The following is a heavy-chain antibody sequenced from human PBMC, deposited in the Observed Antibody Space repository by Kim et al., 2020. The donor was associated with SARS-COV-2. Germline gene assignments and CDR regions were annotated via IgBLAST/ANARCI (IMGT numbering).Heavy chain of an antibody. V-gene: IGHV3-15*01. D-gene: IGHD6-13*01. CDR1: GFTFSNAW. Sequence: GGSLRLSCAASGFTFSNAWMSWVRQAPGKGLEWVGRIKSKTDGGTTDYAAPVKGRFTISRDDSKNTLYLQMNSLKTEDTAVYYCTTDRIAGSWSTIDYWGQGTLVTVSS. J-gene: IGHJ4*02. CDR2: IKSKTDGGTT. CDR3: TTDRIAGSWSTIDY.